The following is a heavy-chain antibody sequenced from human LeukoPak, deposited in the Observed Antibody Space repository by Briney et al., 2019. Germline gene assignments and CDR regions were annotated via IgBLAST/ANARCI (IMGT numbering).Heavy chain of an antibody. CDR1: GGSISSYY. Sequence: SETLSLTCTVSGGSISSYYWSWIRQPPGKGLEWIGYIYNSGSTNYNPSLKSRVTISVDTPKNQFSLKLTSVTAADTAVYYCARLYSSSLGRVFDYWGQGTLGTVSS. J-gene: IGHJ4*02. CDR2: IYNSGST. CDR3: ARLYSSSLGRVFDY. D-gene: IGHD6-13*01. V-gene: IGHV4-59*01.